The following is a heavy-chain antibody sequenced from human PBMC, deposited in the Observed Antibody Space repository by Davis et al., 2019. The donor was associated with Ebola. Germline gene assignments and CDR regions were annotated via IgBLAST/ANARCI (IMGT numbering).Heavy chain of an antibody. V-gene: IGHV3-7*01. J-gene: IGHJ6*02. Sequence: GESLKISCAASGFTFSSYWMSWVRQAPGKGLEWVANIKQDGSENYYVDSVKGRFTISRDNAKNSLYLQMNSLRAEDTAVYYCARDLVVAVAGAMTYYYYGMDVWSQGATVTVSS. D-gene: IGHD6-19*01. CDR2: IKQDGSEN. CDR1: GFTFSSYW. CDR3: ARDLVVAVAGAMTYYYYGMDV.